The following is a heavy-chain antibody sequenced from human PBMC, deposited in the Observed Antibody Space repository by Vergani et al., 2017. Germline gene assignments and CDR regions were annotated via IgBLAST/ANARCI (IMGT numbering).Heavy chain of an antibody. J-gene: IGHJ4*02. CDR1: GFTFSSYS. Sequence: EVQLVESGGGLVKPGGSLRLSCAASGFTFSSYSMNWVRQAPGKGLEWVSSISSSSSYIYYADSVKGRFTISRDNAKNSLYLQMNSLRAEDTAVYYCARDLATVIRSPAWGFDYWGQGTLVTVSS. CDR3: ARDLATVIRSPAWGFDY. D-gene: IGHD4-17*01. V-gene: IGHV3-21*01. CDR2: ISSSSSYI.